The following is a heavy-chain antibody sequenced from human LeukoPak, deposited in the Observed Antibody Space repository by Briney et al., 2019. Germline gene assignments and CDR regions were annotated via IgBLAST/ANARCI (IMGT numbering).Heavy chain of an antibody. Sequence: GGSLRLSCAASGFTFSGYWMSWVRQAPGKGLEWVANIKQDGSEKYYVDSVKGRFTISRDNAKNSLYLQMNSLRAEDTAVYYCARDPHCGGGSCPPGYWGQETLVTVSS. J-gene: IGHJ4*02. CDR1: GFTFSGYW. V-gene: IGHV3-7*01. CDR2: IKQDGSEK. D-gene: IGHD2-15*01. CDR3: ARDPHCGGGSCPPGY.